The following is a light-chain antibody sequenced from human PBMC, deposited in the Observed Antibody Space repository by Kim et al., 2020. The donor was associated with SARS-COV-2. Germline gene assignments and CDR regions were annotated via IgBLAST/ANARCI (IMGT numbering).Light chain of an antibody. Sequence: PGEGAPLSCRASHSVGIILASYQQTPGQAPRLLIYDASIRATGIPDRFSGSGSGTDFTLTIGSLEPRDVAIYYCQQRGTWPPALTFGGGTKVDIK. CDR3: QQRGTWPPALT. CDR2: DAS. V-gene: IGKV3-11*01. J-gene: IGKJ4*01. CDR1: HSVGII.